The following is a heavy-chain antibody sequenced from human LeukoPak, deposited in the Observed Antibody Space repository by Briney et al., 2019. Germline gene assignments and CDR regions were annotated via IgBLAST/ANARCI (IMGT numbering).Heavy chain of an antibody. Sequence: SETLSLTCTVSGGSISSYYWSWIRQSPGKGLEWIGYIYYSGSTNYNPPLKSRVTISVDTSKNQFSLKLSSVTAADTAVYYCARVQSGSYPGPYYYYMDVWGKGTTVTVSS. D-gene: IGHD1-26*01. CDR3: ARVQSGSYPGPYYYYMDV. CDR1: GGSISSYY. CDR2: IYYSGST. J-gene: IGHJ6*03. V-gene: IGHV4-59*01.